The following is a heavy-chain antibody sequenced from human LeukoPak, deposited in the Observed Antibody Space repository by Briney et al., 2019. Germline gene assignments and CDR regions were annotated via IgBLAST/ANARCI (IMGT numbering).Heavy chain of an antibody. CDR3: ARARDGYDLDY. D-gene: IGHD5-12*01. CDR1: GGSISSSSYY. J-gene: IGHJ4*02. CDR2: IYYSGST. V-gene: IGHV4-39*07. Sequence: SETLSLTCTVSGGSISSSSYYWGWIRQPPGKGLEWIGSIYYSGSTYYNPSLKSRVTISVDTSKNQFSLKLSSVTAADTAVYYCARARDGYDLDYWGQGTLVTVSS.